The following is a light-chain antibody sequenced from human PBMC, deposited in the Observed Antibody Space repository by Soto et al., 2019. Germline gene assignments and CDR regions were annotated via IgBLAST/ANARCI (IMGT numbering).Light chain of an antibody. J-gene: IGKJ1*01. CDR3: QQYGDSPGT. CDR2: AAS. Sequence: DIQMTQSPSSLSASVGDRVTITCRASQSISSYLNWYQQKPGKAPKLLIYAASSLQSGVPSRFSGSGSGTDFTLTISSLQPEDFATYYCQQYGDSPGTFGQGTKVEIK. CDR1: QSISSY. V-gene: IGKV1-39*01.